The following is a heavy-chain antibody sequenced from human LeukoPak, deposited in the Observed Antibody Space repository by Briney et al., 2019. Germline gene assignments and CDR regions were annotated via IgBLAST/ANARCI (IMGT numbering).Heavy chain of an antibody. V-gene: IGHV3-33*06. CDR2: IWYDGSNK. CDR1: GFTFSSYG. CDR3: AKEAAAASHYYYGMDV. Sequence: GRSLRLSCAASGFTFSSYGMHWVRQAPGKGLEWVAVIWYDGSNKYYADSVKGRFTISRDNSKNTLYLQMNSLRAEDTAVYYCAKEAAAASHYYYGMDVWGQGTTVTVSS. J-gene: IGHJ6*02. D-gene: IGHD6-13*01.